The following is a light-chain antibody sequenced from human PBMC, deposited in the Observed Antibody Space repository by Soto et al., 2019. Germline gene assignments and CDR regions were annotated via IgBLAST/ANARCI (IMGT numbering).Light chain of an antibody. V-gene: IGLV4-69*01. CDR2: VNSDGSH. CDR1: SEHGTYA. Sequence: QLVLTQSPSASASLGASVSLTCTLSSEHGTYAVAWHQHQPYKGPRYLMKVNSDGSHTKGDGIPDRFSGSSSGVERYLTIASLQSDDEADYYCQIWGIGFRVFGGGTKLTVL. CDR3: QIWGIGFRV. J-gene: IGLJ2*01.